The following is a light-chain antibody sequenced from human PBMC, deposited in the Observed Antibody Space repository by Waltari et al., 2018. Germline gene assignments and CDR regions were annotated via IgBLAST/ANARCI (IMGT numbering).Light chain of an antibody. Sequence: DVVMTQSPLSLSVTLGQAASISCKSSQSIVHSDGNPHLTWFHQRPGQSPRRLIYRVFNRDSGVPDRFSGSGSGTDFTLKVNKVEAEDVGVYYCMQGTHWPYTFGQGTKLDIK. CDR3: MQGTHWPYT. J-gene: IGKJ2*01. CDR1: QSIVHSDGNPH. V-gene: IGKV2-30*02. CDR2: RVF.